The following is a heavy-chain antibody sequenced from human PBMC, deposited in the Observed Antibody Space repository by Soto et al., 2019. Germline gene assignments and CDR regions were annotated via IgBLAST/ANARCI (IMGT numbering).Heavy chain of an antibody. CDR2: IYSGGVT. J-gene: IGHJ6*02. CDR3: ARDPSTTGYYGLDV. Sequence: GGSLRLSCAASGFTVKNYQMNWVRQAPGKGLEWVSVIYSGGVTYYPDSVKGRFTTIRDTSKNTVYLQMNSLRADDTAMYYCARDPSTTGYYGLDVWGQGTTVTVS. CDR1: GFTVKNYQ. V-gene: IGHV3-53*01.